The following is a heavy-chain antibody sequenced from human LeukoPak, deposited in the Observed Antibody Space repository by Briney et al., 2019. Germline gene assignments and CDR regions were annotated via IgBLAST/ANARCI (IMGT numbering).Heavy chain of an antibody. CDR1: GFTFSSSW. Sequence: PGRSLRLSCAASGFTFSSSWMHWVRQAPGKGLVWVSRINTDGSSTTYADSVKGRFTISRDNAKNTLYLQMNSLRAEDTAVYYCARDFRGVPSHGMDVWGQGTTVTVSS. J-gene: IGHJ6*02. CDR3: ARDFRGVPSHGMDV. V-gene: IGHV3-74*03. CDR2: INTDGSST. D-gene: IGHD3-10*01.